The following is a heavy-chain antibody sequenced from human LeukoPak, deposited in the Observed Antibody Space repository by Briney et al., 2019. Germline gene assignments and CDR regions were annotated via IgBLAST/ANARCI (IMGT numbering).Heavy chain of an antibody. CDR1: GYTFTSYA. CDR3: AREYITIFGVVIAYFGY. Sequence: ASVKVSCKASGYTFTSYAMNWVRQAPGQGLEWMGWINPNSGGTNYAQKFQGRVTMTRDTSISTAYMELSRLRSDDTAVYYCAREYITIFGVVIAYFGYWGQGTLVTVSS. CDR2: INPNSGGT. J-gene: IGHJ4*02. D-gene: IGHD3-3*01. V-gene: IGHV1-2*02.